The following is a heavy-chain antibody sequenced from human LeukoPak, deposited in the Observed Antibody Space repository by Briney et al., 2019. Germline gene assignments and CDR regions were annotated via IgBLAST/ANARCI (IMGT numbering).Heavy chain of an antibody. Sequence: PSETLSLTCTVSGYSISSGYYWGWIRQPPGKGLEWIGSIYHSGSTYYNPSLKSQVTISVDTSKNQFSLKLSSVTAADSAVYYCARKREGPATGIDYWGQGTQVTVSS. CDR3: ARKREGPATGIDY. CDR2: IYHSGST. J-gene: IGHJ4*02. D-gene: IGHD2-15*01. CDR1: GYSISSGYY. V-gene: IGHV4-38-2*02.